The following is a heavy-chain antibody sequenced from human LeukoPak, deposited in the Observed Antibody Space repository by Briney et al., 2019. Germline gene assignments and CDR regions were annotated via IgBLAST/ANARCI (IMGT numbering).Heavy chain of an antibody. CDR2: FDPEDGET. V-gene: IGHV1-24*01. CDR3: ARALMYSGTYFSGVRYYFDY. J-gene: IGHJ4*02. D-gene: IGHD1-26*01. Sequence: EASVKVSCKVSGYTLTELSMHWVRQAPGKGLEWMGGFDPEDGETIYAQKFQGRVTMTEDTSTDTAYMELSRLRSDDTAVYYCARALMYSGTYFSGVRYYFDYWGQGTLVTVSS. CDR1: GYTLTELS.